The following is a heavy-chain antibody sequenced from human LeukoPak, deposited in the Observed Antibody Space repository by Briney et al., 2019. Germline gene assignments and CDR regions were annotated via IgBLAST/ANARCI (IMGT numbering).Heavy chain of an antibody. V-gene: IGHV3-64*01. D-gene: IGHD6-6*01. CDR2: ISSNGGST. Sequence: GGSLRLSCAASGFTFSSYAMHWVRQAPGKGLEYVSAISSNGGSTYYANPVKDRFTISRDNSKNTLYLQMGSLRAEDMAVYYCARTMRDSSSSFYDYWGQGTLVTVSS. CDR3: ARTMRDSSSSFYDY. J-gene: IGHJ4*02. CDR1: GFTFSSYA.